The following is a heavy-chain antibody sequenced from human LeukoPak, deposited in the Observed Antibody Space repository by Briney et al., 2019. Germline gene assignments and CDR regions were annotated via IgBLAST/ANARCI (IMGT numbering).Heavy chain of an antibody. V-gene: IGHV3-21*01. CDR2: ISSSSSYI. Sequence: GGSLRLSCSASGFSLSDYGMSWVRQAPGKGLEWVSSISSSSSYIYYADSVKGRFTISRDNAKNSLYLQMNSLRAEDTAVYYCARDGWLPTTSCSYWGQGTLVTVSS. CDR1: GFSLSDYG. CDR3: ARDGWLPTTSCSY. D-gene: IGHD3-22*01. J-gene: IGHJ4*02.